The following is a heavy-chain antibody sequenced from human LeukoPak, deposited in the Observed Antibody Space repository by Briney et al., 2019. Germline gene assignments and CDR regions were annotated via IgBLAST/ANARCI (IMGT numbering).Heavy chain of an antibody. J-gene: IGHJ5*02. D-gene: IGHD6-6*01. V-gene: IGHV4-38-2*02. Sequence: SETLSLTCTVSGYSISSGYYWGWIRQPPGKGLEWIGSIYHSGSTYYNPSLKSRVTISVDTSKNQFSLKLSSVTAADTAVYYCARGRIAAFGDWFDPWGQGTLVTVSS. CDR2: IYHSGST. CDR1: GYSISSGYY. CDR3: ARGRIAAFGDWFDP.